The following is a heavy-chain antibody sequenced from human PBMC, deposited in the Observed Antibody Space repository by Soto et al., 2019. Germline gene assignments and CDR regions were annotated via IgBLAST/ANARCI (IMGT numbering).Heavy chain of an antibody. CDR2: FYPGDSTS. Sequence: GESLKISCKTSGYSFISYWVAWVRQLPGKGLEWMGTFYPGDSTSTYSPSFQGQVTISVDTSITTAYLQLNSLKASDTAMYYCARIIGYCRNDDCSWTFDVWGQGTMVTVSS. V-gene: IGHV5-51*01. CDR1: GYSFISYW. CDR3: ARIIGYCRNDDCSWTFDV. D-gene: IGHD2-15*01. J-gene: IGHJ3*01.